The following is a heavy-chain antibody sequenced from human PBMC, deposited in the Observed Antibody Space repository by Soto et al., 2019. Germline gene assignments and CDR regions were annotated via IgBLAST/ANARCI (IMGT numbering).Heavy chain of an antibody. CDR2: IIPIFGTA. D-gene: IGHD1-26*01. Sequence: QVQLVQSGAEVKKPGSSVNVSCKASGGTFSSYAISWVRQAPGQGLAWMGGIIPIFGTANYAQKFQGRVTITADESTSTAYMELISLRSEDSAVYYCARRGAPTYAFDIWGQGTMVTVSS. J-gene: IGHJ3*02. V-gene: IGHV1-69*01. CDR1: GGTFSSYA. CDR3: ARRGAPTYAFDI.